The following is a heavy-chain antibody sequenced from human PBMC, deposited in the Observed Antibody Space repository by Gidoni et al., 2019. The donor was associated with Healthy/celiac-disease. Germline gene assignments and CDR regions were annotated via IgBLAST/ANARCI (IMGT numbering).Heavy chain of an antibody. CDR3: ARRQYYYDSSGYGFDY. CDR2: IYPGDSDT. CDR1: GYRFTSYW. V-gene: IGHV5-51*01. D-gene: IGHD3-22*01. J-gene: IGHJ4*02. Sequence: EVQLVQSGAEVKKPGESLKISCKGSGYRFTSYWIGWVRQMPGKGLEWMGVIYPGDSDTRYSPSFQGQVTISADKSISTAYLQWSSLKASDTAMYYCARRQYYYDSSGYGFDYWGQGTLVTVSS.